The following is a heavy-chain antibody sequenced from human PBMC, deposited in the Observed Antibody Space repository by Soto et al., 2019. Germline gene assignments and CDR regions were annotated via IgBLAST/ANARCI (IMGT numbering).Heavy chain of an antibody. D-gene: IGHD1-26*01. CDR2: IIPIFGTA. Sequence: QVQLVQSGAEVKKPGSSVKVSCKASGGTFSSSAISWVRQASGQGLEWMGGIIPIFGTANYAQKFQGRVTITADESTSTAYMELSSLRSEDTAVYYCAGVKWELLRWYAFDVWVQETMVTVSS. V-gene: IGHV1-69*01. CDR3: AGVKWELLRWYAFDV. J-gene: IGHJ3*01. CDR1: GGTFSSSA.